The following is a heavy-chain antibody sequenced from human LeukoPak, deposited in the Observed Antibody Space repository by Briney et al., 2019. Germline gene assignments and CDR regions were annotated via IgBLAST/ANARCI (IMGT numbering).Heavy chain of an antibody. CDR3: AKDANWNHGGGYMDV. CDR2: ISGSCGST. V-gene: IGHV3-23*01. CDR1: GFTFSSYA. D-gene: IGHD1-1*01. Sequence: AGGSLRLSCAASGFTFSSYAMSWVRQAPGKGLESVSAISGSCGSTYYADSVKGRFTISRDNSKNTLYLQMNSLRAEDTAVYYCAKDANWNHGGGYMDVWGKGTTVTVSS. J-gene: IGHJ6*03.